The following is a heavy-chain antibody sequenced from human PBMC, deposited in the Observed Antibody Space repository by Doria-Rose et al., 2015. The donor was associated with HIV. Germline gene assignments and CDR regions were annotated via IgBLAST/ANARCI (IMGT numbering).Heavy chain of an antibody. D-gene: IGHD6-13*01. CDR3: ARIKSSRWYHKYYFDF. CDR2: MFSDDER. CDR1: GVSLSSPGMG. J-gene: IGHJ4*02. V-gene: IGHV2-26*01. Sequence: QVTLKESGPVLVKPTETLTLTCTVSGVSLSSPGMGVSWIRRPPGKALEWLANMFSDDERSYKTSLKSSLTIARDTSKSQLDVTMTDMDPVDTATYYCARIKSSRWYHKYYFDFWGQGTLVIVSA.